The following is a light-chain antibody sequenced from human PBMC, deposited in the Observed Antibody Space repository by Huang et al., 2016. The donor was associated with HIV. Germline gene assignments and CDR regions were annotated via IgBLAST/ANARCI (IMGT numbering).Light chain of an antibody. V-gene: IGKV3-15*01. J-gene: IGKJ2*01. CDR3: LQYINWPRT. CDR2: GAS. CDR1: QGISSN. Sequence: EMVMTQSPDTLSVSPGESVTLSCRASQGISSNLAWYPQKPGQAPRLLIHGASTRAAGIPARFSGSGSEIAFSLTINSLQSKDSAVYYCLQYINWPRTFGQGTKLEIK.